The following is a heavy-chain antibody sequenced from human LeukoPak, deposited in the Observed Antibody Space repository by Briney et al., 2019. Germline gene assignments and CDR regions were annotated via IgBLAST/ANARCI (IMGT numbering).Heavy chain of an antibody. CDR2: IYYSGST. J-gene: IGHJ6*02. Sequence: PSETLSLTCTVSGGSISSYYWSWIRQPPGKGLEWIGYIYYSGSTNYNPSLKSRVTISVDTSKNQFSLKLSSVTAADTAVYYCARHRVPYGMDVWGQGTTVTVSS. V-gene: IGHV4-59*08. CDR1: GGSISSYY. CDR3: ARHRVPYGMDV.